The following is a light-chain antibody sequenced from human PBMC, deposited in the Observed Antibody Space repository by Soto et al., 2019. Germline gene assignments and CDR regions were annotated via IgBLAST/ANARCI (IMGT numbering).Light chain of an antibody. CDR1: QSISIY. CDR2: ASS. V-gene: IGKV1-39*01. CDR3: QQTYSSPRT. Sequence: DIQMTQSPSSLSASVGDRFAITCRTSQSISIYLNWYQQIPGRAPKLLIYASSNLHTGVPSRFSGSASGTDFTLTMSSLQPEDSATYYCQQTYSSPRTFGQGTKVDIK. J-gene: IGKJ1*01.